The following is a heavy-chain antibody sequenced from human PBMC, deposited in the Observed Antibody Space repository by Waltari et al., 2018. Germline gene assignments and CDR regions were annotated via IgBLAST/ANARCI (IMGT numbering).Heavy chain of an antibody. CDR3: ARGGYSYGFLYFDL. V-gene: IGHV4-34*01. Sequence: QVQLQQWGAGLLKPSETLSLTCAVYGGSLSCSYWSWSRQPPGKGLEWIGEINHSGSTNYNPSLKSRVTISVDTSKNQFSLKLSSVTAADTAVYYCARGGYSYGFLYFDLWGRGTLVTVSS. J-gene: IGHJ2*01. D-gene: IGHD5-18*01. CDR2: INHSGST. CDR1: GGSLSCSY.